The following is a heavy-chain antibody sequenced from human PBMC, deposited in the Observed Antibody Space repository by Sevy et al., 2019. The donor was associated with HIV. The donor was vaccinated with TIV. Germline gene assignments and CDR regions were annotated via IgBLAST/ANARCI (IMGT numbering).Heavy chain of an antibody. Sequence: GESLKISCEASGFTFSSYEMNWVRQAPGKGLEWVSYISSSGTTIKDADSVKGRFTISRDNAKNSQYMQMNSLRAEDTAVYYCARVDANYDKGFDPWGQGTLVTVSS. CDR1: GFTFSSYE. V-gene: IGHV3-48*03. J-gene: IGHJ5*02. CDR2: ISSSGTTI. D-gene: IGHD3-22*01. CDR3: ARVDANYDKGFDP.